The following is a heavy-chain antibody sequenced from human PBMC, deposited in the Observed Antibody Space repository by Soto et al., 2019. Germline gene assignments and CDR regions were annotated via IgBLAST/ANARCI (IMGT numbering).Heavy chain of an antibody. CDR2: INAGNGNT. Sequence: VSLKVSCKASGYTFTSYAMHWVRQAPGQRLEWMGWINAGNGNTKYSQKFQGRVTITRDTSASTAYMELSSLRSEDTAVYYCARLGSLDYFDYWGQGTRVTVSS. J-gene: IGHJ4*02. V-gene: IGHV1-3*01. CDR1: GYTFTSYA. D-gene: IGHD3-10*01. CDR3: ARLGSLDYFDY.